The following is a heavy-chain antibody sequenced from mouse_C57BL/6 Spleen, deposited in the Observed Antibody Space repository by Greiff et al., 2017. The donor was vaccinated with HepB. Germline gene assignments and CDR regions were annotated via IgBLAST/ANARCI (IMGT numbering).Heavy chain of an antibody. CDR3: ARWENHYAMDY. CDR2: IYPGSGNT. CDR1: GYTFTDYY. Sequence: QVQLKQSGAELVRPGASVKLSCKASGYTFTDYYINWVKQRPGQGLEWIARIYPGSGNTYYNEKFKGKATLTAEKSSSTAYMQLSSLTSEDSAVYFCARWENHYAMDYWGQGTSVTVSS. V-gene: IGHV1-76*01. J-gene: IGHJ4*01. D-gene: IGHD4-1*01.